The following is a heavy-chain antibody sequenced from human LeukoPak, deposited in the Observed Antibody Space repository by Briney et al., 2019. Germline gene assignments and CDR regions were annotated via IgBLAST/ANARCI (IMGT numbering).Heavy chain of an antibody. CDR2: INEDGSEK. D-gene: IGHD3-10*01. Sequence: QPGGSLRLSCAVSGFSFSSYWMSWVRQAPGKGLEWVANINEDGSEKYYVDSVKGRFTISRDNTKNSLYLQMNSLRAEDTAVYYCARGGTRGAVDYWGQGTLVTVSS. CDR3: ARGGTRGAVDY. J-gene: IGHJ4*02. V-gene: IGHV3-7*01. CDR1: GFSFSSYW.